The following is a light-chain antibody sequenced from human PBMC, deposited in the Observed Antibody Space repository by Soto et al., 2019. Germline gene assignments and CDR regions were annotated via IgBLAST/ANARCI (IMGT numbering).Light chain of an antibody. J-gene: IGLJ1*01. V-gene: IGLV2-8*01. CDR2: EVS. Sequence: QSALTQPPSASGSPGQSVTISCTGTSSDVGGYNYVSWYQQHPGKAPKLIIYEVSKRPSGVPARFSGSKSGNTASLTVSGLLAEDESDYDCSSYAGSNIPYVFGTGTKLTVL. CDR3: SSYAGSNIPYV. CDR1: SSDVGGYNY.